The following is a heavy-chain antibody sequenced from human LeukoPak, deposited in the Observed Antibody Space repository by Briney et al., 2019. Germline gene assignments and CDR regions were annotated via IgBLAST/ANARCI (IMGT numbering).Heavy chain of an antibody. CDR1: GGSVSSGPYY. Sequence: SETLSLTCSVSGGSVSSGPYYWSWIRQPPGKGLQWIGYIYFTGSTNYNPSLKSRVTISADTSKNQFSLRLNSVTATDTALYYCARRKLASDAFDIWGQGTLVSVS. V-gene: IGHV4-61*01. D-gene: IGHD1-1*01. CDR3: ARRKLASDAFDI. CDR2: IYFTGST. J-gene: IGHJ3*02.